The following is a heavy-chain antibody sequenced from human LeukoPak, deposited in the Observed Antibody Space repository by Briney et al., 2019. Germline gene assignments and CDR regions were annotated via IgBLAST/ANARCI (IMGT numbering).Heavy chain of an antibody. CDR1: GGSIDGSTGH. CDR2: IFYRGSP. CDR3: AVRRIVGAAGRLPFDY. D-gene: IGHD1-26*01. V-gene: IGHV4-39*07. J-gene: IGHJ4*02. Sequence: PSETLSLTCTVSGGSIDGSTGHWGWIRQPPGKGLEWIGSIFYRGSPYYNPSLNSRVTISIDRSKSQFSLELTSVTAADTAVYYCAVRRIVGAAGRLPFDYWGQGTLVTVSS.